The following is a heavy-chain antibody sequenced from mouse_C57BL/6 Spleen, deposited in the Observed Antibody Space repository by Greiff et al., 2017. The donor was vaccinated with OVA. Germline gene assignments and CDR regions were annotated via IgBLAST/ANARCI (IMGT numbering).Heavy chain of an antibody. CDR3: ARQLITTVVADY. Sequence: ESGPELVKPGASVKISCKASGYAFSSSWMNWVKQRPGKGLEWIGRIYPGDGDTNYNGKFKGKATLTADKSSSTAYMQLSSLTSEDSAVYFCARQLITTVVADYWGQGTTLTVSS. CDR1: GYAFSSSW. CDR2: IYPGDGDT. V-gene: IGHV1-82*01. D-gene: IGHD1-1*01. J-gene: IGHJ2*01.